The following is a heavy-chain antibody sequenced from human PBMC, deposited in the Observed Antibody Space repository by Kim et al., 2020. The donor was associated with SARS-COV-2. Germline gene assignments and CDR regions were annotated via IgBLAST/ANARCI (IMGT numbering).Heavy chain of an antibody. D-gene: IGHD1-26*01. V-gene: IGHV3-21*01. J-gene: IGHJ5*02. CDR3: ARDLSYLGTWFDP. CDR2: ISSSSSYI. Sequence: GGSLRLSCAASGFTFSSYSMNWVRQAPGKGLEWVSSISSSSSYIYYADSVKGRFTISRDNAKNSLYLQMNSLRAEDTAVYYCARDLSYLGTWFDPWGQGTLVTVSS. CDR1: GFTFSSYS.